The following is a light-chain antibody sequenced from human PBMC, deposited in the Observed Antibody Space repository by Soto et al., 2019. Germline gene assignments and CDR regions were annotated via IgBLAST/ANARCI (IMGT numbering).Light chain of an antibody. CDR2: GAS. Sequence: EIVLTQSPGSLSLSRGERATLSCRASQSVDSALFAWYQQKPGQPPRLLMYGASRRVTGIPDRFSGSGSGTDFTLTVSRLEPEDFAVYYCQQYASSLTFGQGTKVEI. CDR3: QQYASSLT. V-gene: IGKV3-20*01. J-gene: IGKJ1*01. CDR1: QSVDSAL.